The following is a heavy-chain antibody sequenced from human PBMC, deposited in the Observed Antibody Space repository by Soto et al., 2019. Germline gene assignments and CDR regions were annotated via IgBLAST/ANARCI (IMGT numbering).Heavy chain of an antibody. D-gene: IGHD6-13*01. CDR1: GGSFSGYY. V-gene: IGHV4-34*01. CDR3: ARESSRGGYGRMDV. Sequence: SETLSLTCAVYGGSFSGYYWSWIRQPPGKGLEWIGEINHSGSTNYNPSLKSRVTISVDTSKNQFSLKLSSVTAADTAVYYCARESSRGGYGRMDVWGKGTTVTVSS. J-gene: IGHJ6*04. CDR2: INHSGST.